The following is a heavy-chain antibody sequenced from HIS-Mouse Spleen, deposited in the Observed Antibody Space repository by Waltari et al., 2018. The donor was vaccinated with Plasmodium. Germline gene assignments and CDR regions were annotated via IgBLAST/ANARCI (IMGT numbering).Heavy chain of an antibody. D-gene: IGHD3-3*01. J-gene: IGHJ2*01. CDR3: ARVTSSGVYWYFDL. V-gene: IGHV4-34*01. CDR2: INHSGST. CDR1: GGSFSGYY. Sequence: QVQLQQWGAGLLKPSETLSLTCAVYGGSFSGYYCSWIRQPPGKGLEWIGEINHSGSTNYNPSLKSRVTISVETSKNQFSLKLSSVTAADTAVYDCARVTSSGVYWYFDLWGRGTLVTVSS.